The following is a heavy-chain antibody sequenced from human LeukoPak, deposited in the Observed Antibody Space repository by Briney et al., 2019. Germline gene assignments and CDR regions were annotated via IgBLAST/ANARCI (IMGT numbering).Heavy chain of an antibody. CDR2: INHSGST. CDR3: ASGRAAAGVSGADY. D-gene: IGHD6-13*01. CDR1: AGSFSGYY. J-gene: IGHJ4*02. Sequence: SETLSLICAVYAGSFSGYYWSWIRQPPGKGLEWIGEINHSGSTNYNPSLKSRVTISVDTSKNQFSLKLSSVTAADTAVYYCASGRAAAGVSGADYWGQGTLVTVSS. V-gene: IGHV4-34*01.